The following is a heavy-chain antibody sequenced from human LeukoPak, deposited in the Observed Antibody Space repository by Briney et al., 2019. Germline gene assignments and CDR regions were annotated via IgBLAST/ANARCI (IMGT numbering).Heavy chain of an antibody. Sequence: SGGSLRLSCAASGFTFSSYGMHWVRQAPGKGLEWVAFIRYDGSNKYYADSVKGRFTISRDNSKNTLYLQMNSLRAEDTAVYYCAKGPIYYGSGSYKSYYYYGMDVGGQGTTVTVS. CDR2: IRYDGSNK. CDR1: GFTFSSYG. J-gene: IGHJ6*02. CDR3: AKGPIYYGSGSYKSYYYYGMDV. D-gene: IGHD3-10*01. V-gene: IGHV3-30*02.